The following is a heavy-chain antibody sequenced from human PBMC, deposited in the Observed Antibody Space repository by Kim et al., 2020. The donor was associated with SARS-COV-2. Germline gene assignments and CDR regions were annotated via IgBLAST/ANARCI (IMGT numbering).Heavy chain of an antibody. CDR1: GYSFTSYW. D-gene: IGHD3-16*02. V-gene: IGHV5-10-1*01. CDR3: ARHHYDYVWGSYRQPHYYYYGMDV. Sequence: GESLKISCKGSGYSFTSYWISWVRQMPGKGLEWMGRIDPSDSYTNYSPSFQGHVTISADKSISTAYLQWSSLKASDTAMYYCARHHYDYVWGSYRQPHYYYYGMDVWGQGTTVTVSS. J-gene: IGHJ6*02. CDR2: IDPSDSYT.